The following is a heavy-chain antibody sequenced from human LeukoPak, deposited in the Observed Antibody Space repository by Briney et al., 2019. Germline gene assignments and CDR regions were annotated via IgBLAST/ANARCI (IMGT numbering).Heavy chain of an antibody. V-gene: IGHV3-11*01. CDR1: GFTFSDYY. CDR3: LRARYISVAGGR. Sequence: PGGSLRLSCVASGFTFSDYYMIWIRQAPGKGLEWVSYISSSGSTISYTDSVKGRFTISRDNAKNSLYLQMNSLRAEDTAVYYCLRARYISVAGGRWGQGTLVTVSS. D-gene: IGHD6-19*01. J-gene: IGHJ4*02. CDR2: ISSSGSTI.